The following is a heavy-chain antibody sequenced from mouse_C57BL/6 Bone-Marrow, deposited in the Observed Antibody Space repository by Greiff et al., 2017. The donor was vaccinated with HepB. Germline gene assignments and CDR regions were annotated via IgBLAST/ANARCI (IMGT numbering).Heavy chain of an antibody. J-gene: IGHJ2*01. Sequence: IQLQQSGAELVRPGASVTLSCKASGYTFTDYEMHWVKQTPVHGLEWIGAIDPETGGTAYNQKFKGKAILTADKSSSTAYMELRSLTSEDSAVYYCTRWGDYDDYWGQGTTLTVSS. D-gene: IGHD2-4*01. CDR3: TRWGDYDDY. V-gene: IGHV1-15*01. CDR2: IDPETGGT. CDR1: GYTFTDYE.